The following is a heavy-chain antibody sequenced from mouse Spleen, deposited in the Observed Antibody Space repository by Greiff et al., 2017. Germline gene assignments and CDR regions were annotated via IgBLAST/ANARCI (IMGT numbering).Heavy chain of an antibody. J-gene: IGHJ4*01. Sequence: EVMLVESGGGLVKPGGSLKLSCAASGFTFSDYGMAWVRQAPGKGPEWVAFISNLAYSIYYADTVTGRFTISRENAKNTLYLEMSSLRSEDTAMYYCARQRLLRGYAMDYWGQGTSVTVSS. CDR3: ARQRLLRGYAMDY. CDR2: ISNLAYSI. D-gene: IGHD2-3*01. V-gene: IGHV5-15*01. CDR1: GFTFSDYG.